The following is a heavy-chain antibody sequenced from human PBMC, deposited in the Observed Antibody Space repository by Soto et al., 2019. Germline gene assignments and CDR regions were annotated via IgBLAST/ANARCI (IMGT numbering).Heavy chain of an antibody. V-gene: IGHV3-20*04. CDR2: ISGSGDVT. CDR3: ATRIYTTIPGGMDV. Sequence: EVQLLESEGGLAQPGGSLRLSCTATDHAMSWVRQAPGKGLEWVSAISGSGDVTHYGDSVKGRFTISRDNSKNTMYLQMDSLRVDDTAVYYCATRIYTTIPGGMDVWGQGTTVTVSS. CDR1: DHA. J-gene: IGHJ6*02. D-gene: IGHD2-2*02.